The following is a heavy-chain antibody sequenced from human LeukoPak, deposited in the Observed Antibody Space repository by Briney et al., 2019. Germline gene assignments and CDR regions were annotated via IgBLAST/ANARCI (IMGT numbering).Heavy chain of an antibody. CDR1: GFTFSTYT. CDR3: ARGDGAEGAFDI. V-gene: IGHV3-21*01. J-gene: IGHJ3*02. D-gene: IGHD2-21*01. Sequence: GGSLRLSCAASGFTFSTYTMDWVGRPPGRGLEGVSYISISSSYTYYADSVKGRFTISRDNAKNSLYLQMNSLRAEDTAVYYCARGDGAEGAFDIWGQGTMVTVSS. CDR2: ISISSSYT.